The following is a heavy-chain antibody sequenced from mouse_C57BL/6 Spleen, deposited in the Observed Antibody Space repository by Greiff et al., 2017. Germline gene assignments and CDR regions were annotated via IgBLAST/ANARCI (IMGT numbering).Heavy chain of an antibody. CDR3: ARAGLYAMDY. J-gene: IGHJ4*01. D-gene: IGHD3-1*01. CDR1: GYTFTSYW. Sequence: QVHVKQPGAELVKPGASVKLSCKASGYTFTSYWMQWVKQRPGQGLEWIGEIDPSDSYTNYNQKFKGKATLTVDTSPSTAYMQLSSLTSEDSAVYYCARAGLYAMDYWGQGTSVTVSS. CDR2: IDPSDSYT. V-gene: IGHV1-50*01.